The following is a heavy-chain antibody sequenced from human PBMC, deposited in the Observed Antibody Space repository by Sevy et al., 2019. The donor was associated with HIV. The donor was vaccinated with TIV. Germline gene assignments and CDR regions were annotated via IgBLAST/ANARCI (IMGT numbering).Heavy chain of an antibody. CDR2: SYYSGST. Sequence: SETLSLTCTVSGGSISSSTYYWGWIRQPPGKGLEWIGGSYYSGSTYYTPSLKSRVSISVDKSKNQFSLKMSSVTAADTAVYYCARRDYVWGSYRTFDYWGQGTLVTVSS. D-gene: IGHD3-16*02. CDR1: GGSISSSTYY. CDR3: ARRDYVWGSYRTFDY. J-gene: IGHJ4*02. V-gene: IGHV4-39*01.